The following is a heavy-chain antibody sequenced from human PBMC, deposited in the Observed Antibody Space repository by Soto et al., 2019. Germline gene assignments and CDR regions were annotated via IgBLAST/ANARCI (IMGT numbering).Heavy chain of an antibody. CDR2: IYPGDSDT. D-gene: IGHD3-3*01. J-gene: IGHJ4*02. CDR3: ARQPATAEGFYYFDY. V-gene: IGHV5-51*01. Sequence: EVQLVQSGAEVNKPGESLKISCKGSGYSFSSYWIGWVRQTPGKGLEWMGIIYPGDSDTRYSPSFQGQVTMSADKSISTAYLQWSSLKASDTAIYYCARQPATAEGFYYFDYWGQGTLNTVSS. CDR1: GYSFSSYW.